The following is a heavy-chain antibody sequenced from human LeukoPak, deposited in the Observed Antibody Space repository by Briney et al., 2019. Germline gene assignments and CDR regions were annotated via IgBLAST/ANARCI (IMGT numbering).Heavy chain of an antibody. CDR3: ASVYGSGSFRYYYYMDV. V-gene: IGHV4-59*01. CDR2: IYYSGST. J-gene: IGHJ6*03. D-gene: IGHD3-10*01. CDR1: GGSISSYY. Sequence: KPSETLSLTCTVSGGSISSYYWSWIRQPPGKGLEWIGYIYYSGSTNYNPSLKSRVTISVDTSKNQFSLKLSSVTAADTAVYYCASVYGSGSFRYYYYMDVWGKGTTVTVSS.